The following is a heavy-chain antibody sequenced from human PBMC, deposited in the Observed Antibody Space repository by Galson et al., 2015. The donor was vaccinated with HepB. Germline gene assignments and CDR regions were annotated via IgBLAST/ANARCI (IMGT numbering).Heavy chain of an antibody. CDR2: IVPIVGRR. J-gene: IGHJ1*01. D-gene: IGHD7-27*01. CDR1: GDSFSNYA. Sequence: SVKVSCKASGDSFSNYAVNWVRQAPGQGLEWMGRIVPIVGRRDYAQRFPGRVTIIADKDTPTVYLDLRSLKSEDTAVYYCATCPLNSGADTAEYLQYWGQGTLLTVSS. CDR3: ATCPLNSGADTAEYLQY. V-gene: IGHV1-69*04.